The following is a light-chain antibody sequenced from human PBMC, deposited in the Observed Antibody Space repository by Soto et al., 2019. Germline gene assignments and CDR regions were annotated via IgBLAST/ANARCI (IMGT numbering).Light chain of an antibody. J-gene: IGKJ4*01. Sequence: DIQMTQSPSSLSASVGDRVTITCQASQDISNYLNWYQQKPGKAPKLLIYDASNLETGVPSRFXASGSGTDFTFTISSLQPEDIATYYCQQYDNLPPRLTFGGGTKVEIK. CDR2: DAS. CDR3: QQYDNLPPRLT. CDR1: QDISNY. V-gene: IGKV1-33*01.